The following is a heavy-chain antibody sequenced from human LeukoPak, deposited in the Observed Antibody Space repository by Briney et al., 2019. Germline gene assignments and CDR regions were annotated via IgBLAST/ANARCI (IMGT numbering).Heavy chain of an antibody. D-gene: IGHD4-17*01. CDR2: INPSGGST. V-gene: IGHV1-46*01. J-gene: IGHJ6*02. CDR1: GYTFTSYA. Sequence: ASVKVSCKASGYTFTSYAMNWVRQAPGQGLEWMGIINPSGGSTSYAQKFQGRVTMTRDTSTSTVYMELSSLRSEDTAVYYCARLDDYGDYDQGGYYYGMDVWGQGTTVTVSS. CDR3: ARLDDYGDYDQGGYYYGMDV.